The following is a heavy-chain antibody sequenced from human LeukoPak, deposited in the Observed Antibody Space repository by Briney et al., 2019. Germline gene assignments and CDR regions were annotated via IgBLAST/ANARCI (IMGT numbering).Heavy chain of an antibody. CDR2: ISAYNGNT. D-gene: IGHD6-19*01. V-gene: IGHV1-18*01. CDR3: ARGGGYSSGWRWDFDY. CDR1: GYTFTSYG. Sequence: GASVKVSCKASGYTFTSYGISWVRQAPGQGLEWMGWISAYNGNTNYAQKFQGRVTMTRDTSISTAYMELSRLRSDDTAVYYCARGGGYSSGWRWDFDYWGQGTLVTVSS. J-gene: IGHJ4*02.